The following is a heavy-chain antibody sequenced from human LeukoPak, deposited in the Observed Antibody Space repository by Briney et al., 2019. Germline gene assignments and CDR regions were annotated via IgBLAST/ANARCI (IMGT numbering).Heavy chain of an antibody. J-gene: IGHJ4*02. CDR1: GVSISSGGYY. Sequence: SQTLSLTCAASGVSISSGGYYWSWIRQPPGKGLEWIGYIYHSGSTYYNPSLKSRVTISVDRSKNQFSLKLSSVTAADTAVYYCARALYSNYYSDYWGQGTLVTVSS. V-gene: IGHV4-30-2*01. CDR2: IYHSGST. D-gene: IGHD4-11*01. CDR3: ARALYSNYYSDY.